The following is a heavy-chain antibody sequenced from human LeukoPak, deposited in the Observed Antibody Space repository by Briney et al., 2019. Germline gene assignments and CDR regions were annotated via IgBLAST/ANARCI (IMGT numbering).Heavy chain of an antibody. Sequence: KSSETLSLTCTVSGASVSSASYWSWIRQPPAKGVEWIAHIYNGVNTNYNPSLKSRVTISVDTSKNQFSLRLNSVTAADTAVYYCARSRAFNSGAFDPWGQGSLVTVSS. CDR1: GASVSSASY. J-gene: IGHJ5*02. V-gene: IGHV4-61*01. CDR2: IYNGVNT. D-gene: IGHD1-26*01. CDR3: ARSRAFNSGAFDP.